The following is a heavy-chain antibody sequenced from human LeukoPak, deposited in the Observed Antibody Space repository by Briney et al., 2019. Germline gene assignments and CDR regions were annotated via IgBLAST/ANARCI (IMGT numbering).Heavy chain of an antibody. CDR1: GFTFSSYN. J-gene: IGHJ4*02. V-gene: IGHV3-7*01. D-gene: IGHD3-3*01. CDR2: IKQDGSEK. Sequence: GGSLRLSCAASGFTFSSYNMNWVRQAPGKGLEWVANIKQDGSEKYYVDSVKGRSTISRDNAKNSLYLQMNSLRAEDTAVYYCARDRASYGSGYYTTLTNLDYWGQGTLVTVSS. CDR3: ARDRASYGSGYYTTLTNLDY.